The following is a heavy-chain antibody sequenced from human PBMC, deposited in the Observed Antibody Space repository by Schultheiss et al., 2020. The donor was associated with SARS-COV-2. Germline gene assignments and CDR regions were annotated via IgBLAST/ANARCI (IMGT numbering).Heavy chain of an antibody. J-gene: IGHJ5*02. Sequence: SETLSLTCTVSGDSISSSNWWSWVRQPPGKGLEWIGKIHHSGSTNYNPSLTSRVTISVDTSTNQFFLKLSSVTAADTAMYYCARGEYSYGYVVDWFDPWGQGILVTVSS. CDR1: GDSISSSNW. CDR2: IHHSGST. D-gene: IGHD5-18*01. CDR3: ARGEYSYGYVVDWFDP. V-gene: IGHV4-4*02.